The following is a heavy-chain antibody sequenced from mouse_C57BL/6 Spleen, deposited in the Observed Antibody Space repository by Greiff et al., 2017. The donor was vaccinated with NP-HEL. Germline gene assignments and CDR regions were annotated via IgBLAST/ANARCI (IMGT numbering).Heavy chain of an antibody. V-gene: IGHV1-50*01. J-gene: IGHJ4*01. D-gene: IGHD1-1*01. CDR2: IDPSDIYT. Sequence: QVQLQQPGAELVKPGASVKLSCKASGYTFTSYWMQWVKQRPGQGLEWIGEIDPSDIYTNYNQKFKGKATLTVDTSSSTAYMQLSSLTSEDSAVYYCARGTTVVASPYAMDYWGQGTSVTVSS. CDR3: ARGTTVVASPYAMDY. CDR1: GYTFTSYW.